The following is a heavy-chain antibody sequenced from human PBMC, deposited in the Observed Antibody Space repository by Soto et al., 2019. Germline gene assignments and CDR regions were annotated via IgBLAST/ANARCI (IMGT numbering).Heavy chain of an antibody. CDR1: GFIFDDFA. J-gene: IGHJ6*02. Sequence: PGGSLRLPCAASGFIFDDFAMHWVRQAPGKGLEWVSSITWNSASVAYADSVKGRFTISRDNAKNSLYLQMNNLRPEDAALYYCTKEVYGMGYYYYGMDVWGQGTTVTVSS. V-gene: IGHV3-9*01. CDR3: TKEVYGMGYYYYGMDV. CDR2: ITWNSASV. D-gene: IGHD2-8*01.